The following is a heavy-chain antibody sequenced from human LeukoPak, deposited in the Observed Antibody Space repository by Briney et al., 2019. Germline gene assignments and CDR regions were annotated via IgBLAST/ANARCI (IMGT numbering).Heavy chain of an antibody. J-gene: IGHJ4*02. CDR1: GDSISGDY. D-gene: IGHD1-26*01. V-gene: IGHV4-59*08. Sequence: SETLSLTCTVSGDSISGDYWSWFRHPPGKRLEWIGYIYYTGNTTYNPSLKSRVTMSIDTSRKLFSLRLTSVTTADTAVYFCARHRGASFDSWGQGNLVTVSS. CDR2: IYYTGNT. CDR3: ARHRGASFDS.